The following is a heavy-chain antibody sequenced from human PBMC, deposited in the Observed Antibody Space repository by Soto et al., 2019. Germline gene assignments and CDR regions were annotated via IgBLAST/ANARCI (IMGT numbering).Heavy chain of an antibody. D-gene: IGHD3-16*01. CDR3: TETLGH. V-gene: IGHV3-15*05. Sequence: EVQLVESGGGLVKPGGSLRLSCAAPGFTISDTWMTWVRQAPGKGLEWVGRIKSKSDGGTTDYAAPVKCRFTISRDESKNTLYLQMNSLKSEDTAVYYCTETLGHWGQGTQVIVSS. CDR2: IKSKSDGGTT. J-gene: IGHJ4*02. CDR1: GFTISDTW.